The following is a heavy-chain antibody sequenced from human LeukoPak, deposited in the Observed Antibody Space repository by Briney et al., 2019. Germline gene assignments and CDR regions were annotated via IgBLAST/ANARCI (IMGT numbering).Heavy chain of an antibody. CDR2: IYTSGST. J-gene: IGHJ4*02. Sequence: SETLSLTCTVSGGSISSGSYYWSWIRQPAGKGLEWIGRIYTSGSTNYNPSLKSRVTISVDTSKNQFSLKLSSVTAADTAVYYCARVGYSYVESWGQGTLVTVSS. V-gene: IGHV4-61*02. CDR1: GGSISSGSYY. D-gene: IGHD5-18*01. CDR3: ARVGYSYVES.